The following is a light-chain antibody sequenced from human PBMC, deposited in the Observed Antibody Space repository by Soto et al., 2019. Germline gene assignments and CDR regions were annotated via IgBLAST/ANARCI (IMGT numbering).Light chain of an antibody. CDR3: SSYTSSSTLV. J-gene: IGLJ2*01. CDR1: SSDIGSYNL. Sequence: QSVLTQPASVSGSPGQSITISCTGTSSDIGSYNLVSWYQHLPGKVPKLMIYEVSNRPSGVSNRFSGSKSGNTASLTISGLQAEDEADYYCSSYTSSSTLVFGGGTKLTVL. V-gene: IGLV2-14*02. CDR2: EVS.